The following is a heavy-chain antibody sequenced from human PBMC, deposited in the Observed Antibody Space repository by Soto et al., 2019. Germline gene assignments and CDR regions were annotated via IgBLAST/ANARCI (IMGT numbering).Heavy chain of an antibody. J-gene: IGHJ4*02. V-gene: IGHV1-3*05. Sequence: QVQLVQSGAEEKKPGASVKVSCKASGYTFTSYAMHWVRQAPGQRLEWMGWINAGNGNTKYSQKFQGRVTITRDTSASTAYMELSSMRSEDTAVYYCARAPGGPGIAEYWGQGPLVTVSS. CDR3: ARAPGGPGIAEY. D-gene: IGHD6-13*01. CDR2: INAGNGNT. CDR1: GYTFTSYA.